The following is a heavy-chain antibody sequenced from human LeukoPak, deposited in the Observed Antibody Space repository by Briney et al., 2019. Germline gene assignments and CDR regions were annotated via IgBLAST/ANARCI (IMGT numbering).Heavy chain of an antibody. CDR1: GFTFSSYS. V-gene: IGHV3-21*01. CDR3: ARDAPGMAPNTFDY. Sequence: GGSLRLSCAASGFTFSSYSMNWVRQAPGKGLEWVSSISSSSSYIYYADSVKGRFTTSRDNAKNSLYLQMNSLRAEDTAVYYCARDAPGMAPNTFDYWGQGTLVTVSS. CDR2: ISSSSSYI. J-gene: IGHJ4*02. D-gene: IGHD5-12*01.